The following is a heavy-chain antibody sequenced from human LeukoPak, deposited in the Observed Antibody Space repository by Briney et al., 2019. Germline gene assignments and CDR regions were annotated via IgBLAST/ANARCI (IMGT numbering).Heavy chain of an antibody. CDR3: ARDKWNGS. J-gene: IGHJ5*02. D-gene: IGHD1-20*01. V-gene: IGHV4-59*01. CDR1: GGSITGYY. CDR2: IYYSGST. Sequence: PSETLSLTCTVSGGSITGYYWSWIRPPGKGLEWIGYIYYSGSTNYNPSLMSRVTMSVNTSKNQFSLKLSSVTAADTAVYYCARDKWNGSWGQGTLVTVSS.